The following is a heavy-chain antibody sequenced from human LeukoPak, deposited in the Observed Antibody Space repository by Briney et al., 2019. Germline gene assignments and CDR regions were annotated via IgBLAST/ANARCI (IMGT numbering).Heavy chain of an antibody. CDR3: ARNIVATLNGGYFDY. J-gene: IGHJ4*02. D-gene: IGHD5-12*01. CDR1: GGSISSSSYY. Sequence: SETLSLTCTVSGGSISSSSYYWGWIRQPPGKGLEWIGSSYYSGSTYYNPSLKSRVTISVDTSKNQFSLKLSSVTAADPAVYYCARNIVATLNGGYFDYWGQGTLVTVSS. CDR2: SYYSGST. V-gene: IGHV4-39*07.